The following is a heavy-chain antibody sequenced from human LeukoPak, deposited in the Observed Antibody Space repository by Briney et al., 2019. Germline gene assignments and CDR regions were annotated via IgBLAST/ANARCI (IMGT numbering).Heavy chain of an antibody. CDR2: INTDGSST. J-gene: IGHJ6*03. CDR1: GFTFSSYW. CDR3: VRGTYHAYYMDV. D-gene: IGHD3-16*01. V-gene: IGHV3-74*01. Sequence: GGSLRLSCAASGFTFSSYWMHWVRHAPGKGLVWVSRINTDGSSTSYADSVKGRFTISRDNAKNTLYLQTSSLTAEDTAVYYCVRGTYHAYYMDVWGKGTTVTVSS.